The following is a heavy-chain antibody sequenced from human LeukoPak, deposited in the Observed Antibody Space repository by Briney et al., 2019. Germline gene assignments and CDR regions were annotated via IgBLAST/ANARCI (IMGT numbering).Heavy chain of an antibody. CDR2: HSHSGSA. V-gene: IGHV4-39*07. Sequence: PSETLSLTCTVSGASINSDTYYWDWIRQPPGKGLEWIGTHSHSGSAYYNPSLRSRITMSLDTSENQLSLKLYSVTAADTAIYYCARYQTGTMFAVWGQGTLVTISS. CDR3: ARYQTGTMFAV. J-gene: IGHJ4*02. D-gene: IGHD1/OR15-1a*01. CDR1: GASINSDTYY.